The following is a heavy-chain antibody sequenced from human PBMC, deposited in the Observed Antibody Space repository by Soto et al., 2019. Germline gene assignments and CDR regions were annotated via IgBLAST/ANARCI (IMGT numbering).Heavy chain of an antibody. Sequence: QVQLVQSGTEVKKPGASVKVSCKASGYSFTTYNLHWVRQAPGQGLEWMGIINPSVGSTTYAQNFQDRVTMTRDTSKTTVYMELSSLRSEDTAVYYCARARDMDVWGQGTTVTVSS. CDR2: INPSVGST. CDR3: ARARDMDV. J-gene: IGHJ6*02. V-gene: IGHV1-46*01. CDR1: GYSFTTYN.